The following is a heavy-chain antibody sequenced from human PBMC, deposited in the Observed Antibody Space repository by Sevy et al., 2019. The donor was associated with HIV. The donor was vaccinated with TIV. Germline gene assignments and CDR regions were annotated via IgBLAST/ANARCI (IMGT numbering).Heavy chain of an antibody. J-gene: IGHJ5*02. V-gene: IGHV3-48*01. Sequence: GGSLRLSCAASGFTFSTYSMNWVRQAPGKGLEWVSYLSSTSSTIYYADSVKGRFTISRDNAKNSLYLQMNSLRAEDTAVYYCARVGYRSGWYCFDPWGQGTLVTVSS. CDR2: LSSTSSTI. D-gene: IGHD6-19*01. CDR3: ARVGYRSGWYCFDP. CDR1: GFTFSTYS.